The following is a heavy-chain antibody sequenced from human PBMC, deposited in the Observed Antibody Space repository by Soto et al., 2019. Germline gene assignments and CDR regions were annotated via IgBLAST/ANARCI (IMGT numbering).Heavy chain of an antibody. CDR2: IDPSDSYT. CDR1: GYSFTSYW. D-gene: IGHD2-2*01. Sequence: GESLTLSCKGTGYSFTSYWISWVRQMPGKGLEWMGRIDPSDSYTNYSPSFQCHVTTSADKSISTAYLQWRSLKAPDTAMYYCARQSTSANYGMDVWGQGTTGTVSS. CDR3: ARQSTSANYGMDV. J-gene: IGHJ6*02. V-gene: IGHV5-10-1*01.